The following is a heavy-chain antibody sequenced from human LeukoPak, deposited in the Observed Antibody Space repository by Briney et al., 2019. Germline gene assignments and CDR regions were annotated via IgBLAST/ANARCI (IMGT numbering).Heavy chain of an antibody. CDR3: AKGPKGLFGTTTRFDS. D-gene: IGHD3-10*02. Sequence: GGSLRLSCAASGFTFSDYGMHWVRQAPGKGLERVAVVSYHASDDKYYVDSVKGRFTISRDNSKSTLYLQMNSLRTEDTGVYYCAKGPKGLFGTTTRFDSWGQGTLVTVSS. V-gene: IGHV3-30*18. J-gene: IGHJ4*02. CDR1: GFTFSDYG. CDR2: VSYHASDDK.